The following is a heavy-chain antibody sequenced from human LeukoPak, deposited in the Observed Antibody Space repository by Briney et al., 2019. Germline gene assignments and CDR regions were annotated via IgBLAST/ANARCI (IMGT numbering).Heavy chain of an antibody. CDR3: ARDLQDRDAFDI. Sequence: SETLSLTCTVSGGSISSSSYYWGWIRQPPGKGLEWIGSIYYSGSTYYNPSLKSRVTISVDTSKNQFSLKLSSVTAAETAVYYCARDLQDRDAFDIWGQGTMVTVSS. J-gene: IGHJ3*02. V-gene: IGHV4-39*07. CDR1: GGSISSSSYY. D-gene: IGHD2-15*01. CDR2: IYYSGST.